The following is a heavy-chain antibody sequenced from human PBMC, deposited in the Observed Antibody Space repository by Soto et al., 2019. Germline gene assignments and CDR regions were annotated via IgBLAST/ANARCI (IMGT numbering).Heavy chain of an antibody. V-gene: IGHV1-8*01. D-gene: IGHD6-13*01. CDR2: MNPNSGST. Sequence: ASVKVSCKASGYTFTSYDINWVRQATGQGLEWMGWMNPNSGSTGYAQKFQGRVTMTRNTSISTAYMELRSLRSDDTAVYYCARKGTSIAADEDWYFDLWGRGTLVTVSS. J-gene: IGHJ2*01. CDR1: GYTFTSYD. CDR3: ARKGTSIAADEDWYFDL.